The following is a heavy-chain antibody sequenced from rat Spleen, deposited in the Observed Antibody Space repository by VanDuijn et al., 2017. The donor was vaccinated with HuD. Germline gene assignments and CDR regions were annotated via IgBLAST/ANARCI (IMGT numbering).Heavy chain of an antibody. CDR1: GFTFSDYY. V-gene: IGHV5-29*01. J-gene: IGHJ2*01. Sequence: EVRLVESGGGLVQPGRSLKLSCAASGFTFSDYYMAWVRQAPTKGLEWVATISSDGRRNYYRDSVKGRFTVSRDNAKSTLYLQMDSLRSEDTATYYCARSLYYYSPYYFDYWGQGVMVTVSS. CDR2: ISSDGRRN. CDR3: ARSLYYYSPYYFDY. D-gene: IGHD1-1*01.